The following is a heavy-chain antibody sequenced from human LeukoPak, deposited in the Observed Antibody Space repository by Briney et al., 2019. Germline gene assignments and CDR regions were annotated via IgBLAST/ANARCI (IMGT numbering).Heavy chain of an antibody. CDR2: IYYSGST. V-gene: IGHV4-30-4*08. CDR3: ARGGTYYYDSSGYLI. Sequence: PSETLSLTCTVSGGSISSGDYYWSWIRQPPGKGLEWIGYIYYSGSTYYHPSLKSRVTISVDTSKNQFSLKLSSVNATDTAVYSCARGGTYYYDSSGYLIWGQGTMVTVSS. CDR1: GGSISSGDYY. J-gene: IGHJ3*02. D-gene: IGHD3-22*01.